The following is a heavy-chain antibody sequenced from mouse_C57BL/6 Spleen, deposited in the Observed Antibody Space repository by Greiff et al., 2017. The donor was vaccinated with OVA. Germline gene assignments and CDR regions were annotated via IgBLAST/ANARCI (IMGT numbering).Heavy chain of an antibody. CDR2: ISNGGGST. J-gene: IGHJ3*01. Sequence: EVHLVESGGGLVQPGGSLKLSCAASGFTFSDYYMYWVRQTPEKRLEWVAYISNGGGSTYYPDTVKGRFTISRDNAKNTLYLQMSRLKSEDTAMYYCASAYDGYYFFAYWGQGTLVTVSA. D-gene: IGHD2-3*01. CDR3: ASAYDGYYFFAY. V-gene: IGHV5-12*01. CDR1: GFTFSDYY.